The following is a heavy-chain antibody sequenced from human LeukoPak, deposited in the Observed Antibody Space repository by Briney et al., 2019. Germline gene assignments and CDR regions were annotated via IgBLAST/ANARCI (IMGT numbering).Heavy chain of an antibody. D-gene: IGHD6-19*01. CDR2: VQSGDST. Sequence: GGSLRLSCAASGFTVSSDYMSWVRPAPGKGLEWVSVVQSGDSTYYADSVKGRFTISRDNSKNTLYLQMNNLRAEDTAVYYCARDFSSGGWIYAFDIWGRGTMVTVSS. V-gene: IGHV3-66*01. CDR3: ARDFSSGGWIYAFDI. J-gene: IGHJ3*02. CDR1: GFTVSSDY.